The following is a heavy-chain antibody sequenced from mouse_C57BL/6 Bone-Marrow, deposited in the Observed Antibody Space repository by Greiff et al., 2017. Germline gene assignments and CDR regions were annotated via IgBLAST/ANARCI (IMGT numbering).Heavy chain of an antibody. D-gene: IGHD1-1*01. V-gene: IGHV1-9*01. J-gene: IGHJ2*01. CDR1: GYTFTGYW. Sequence: LMKPGASVKLSCKATGYTFTGYWIEWVKQRPGHGLEWIGEILPGSGSPNYNEKFKGKATFTADTSSNTAYMQLRSLTTEDSAIYYCARRDYGSSQVPYFDYWGQGTTLTVSS. CDR3: ARRDYGSSQVPYFDY. CDR2: ILPGSGSP.